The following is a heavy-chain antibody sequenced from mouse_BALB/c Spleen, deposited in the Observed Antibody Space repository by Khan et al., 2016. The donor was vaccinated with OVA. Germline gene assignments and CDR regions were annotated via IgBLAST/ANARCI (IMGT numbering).Heavy chain of an antibody. CDR2: IGPANGET. V-gene: IGHV14-3*02. D-gene: IGHD6-1*01. J-gene: IGHJ1*01. CDR3: VLPSDDPRNFDV. Sequence: EVQLQQSGAELVKPGASVKLSCTASGFNIKDTYMNWVKQRPEQGLEWIGRIGPANGETKYDQKFQGKATITADTSSNTSYLQVSSLTSEDTAVYYCVLPSDDPRNFDVWGAGTTVTVSS. CDR1: GFNIKDTY.